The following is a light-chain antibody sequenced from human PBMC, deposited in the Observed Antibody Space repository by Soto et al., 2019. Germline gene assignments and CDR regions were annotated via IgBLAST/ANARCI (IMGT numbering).Light chain of an antibody. V-gene: IGKV3-20*01. CDR2: GAS. CDR1: QSGSSSY. CDR3: QQYGSSPPMYT. Sequence: ILLTPAPGTLALSPGERATLSCRASQSGSSSYLAWYQQKPGQAPRLLIYGASSRATGIPDRFSGSGSGTDFTLTISRLEPEDFAVYYCQQYGSSPPMYTFGQGTKLEIK. J-gene: IGKJ2*01.